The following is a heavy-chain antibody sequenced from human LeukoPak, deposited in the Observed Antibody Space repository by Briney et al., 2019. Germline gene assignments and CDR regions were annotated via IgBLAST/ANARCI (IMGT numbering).Heavy chain of an antibody. Sequence: GGSLRLSCAASGFTFSNYWMGWVRQAPGKGLEWVANIKQDGTEKYYVDSVRGRFTISRDNAKNSLYVQMNSLRAEDTAVYYCARVLSYGWFDPWGQGTLVTVSS. J-gene: IGHJ5*02. V-gene: IGHV3-7*01. CDR3: ARVLSYGWFDP. CDR1: GFTFSNYW. D-gene: IGHD5-18*01. CDR2: IKQDGTEK.